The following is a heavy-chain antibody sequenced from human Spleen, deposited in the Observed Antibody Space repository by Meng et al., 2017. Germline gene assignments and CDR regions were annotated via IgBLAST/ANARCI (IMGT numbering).Heavy chain of an antibody. D-gene: IGHD3-22*01. CDR3: ARDNYDSSGYYLYYFDY. CDR2: ISAYNGNT. V-gene: IGHV1-18*01. J-gene: IGHJ4*02. Sequence: ASVKVSCKASGYTFTSYGISWVRQAPGQGLEWMGWISAYNGNTNYAQKLQGRVTMTTDTSTSTAYMELRSLRSDDTAVYYCARDNYDSSGYYLYYFDYWGQGTLVTVSS. CDR1: GYTFTSYG.